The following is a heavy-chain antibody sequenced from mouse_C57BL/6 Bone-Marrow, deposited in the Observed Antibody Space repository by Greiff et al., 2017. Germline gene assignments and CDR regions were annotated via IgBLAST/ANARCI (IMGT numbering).Heavy chain of an antibody. Sequence: EVKGVESGGGLVKPGGSLKLSCAASGFTFSDYGMHWVRQAPEKGLEWVAYISSGSSTIYYADTVKGRFTISRDNAKNTLFLQMTSLTSEDTAMYYCARCTTITDFDVWGTGTTVTVSS. J-gene: IGHJ1*03. CDR3: ARCTTITDFDV. V-gene: IGHV5-17*01. D-gene: IGHD2-4*01. CDR2: ISSGSSTI. CDR1: GFTFSDYG.